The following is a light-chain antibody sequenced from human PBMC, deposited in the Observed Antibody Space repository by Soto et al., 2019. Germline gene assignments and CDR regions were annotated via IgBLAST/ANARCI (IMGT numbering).Light chain of an antibody. CDR2: LGS. Sequence: IVMTQSPLSLPVTPGEPASISCRSSQSLLHSNGYNYLDWYLQKPGQSPQLLIYLGSNRASGVXDXXSCSGSGTDFTLKISRVEAEDVGVYYCMQALQTPLTFGGGTKVEIK. CDR1: QSLLHSNGYNY. J-gene: IGKJ4*01. V-gene: IGKV2-28*01. CDR3: MQALQTPLT.